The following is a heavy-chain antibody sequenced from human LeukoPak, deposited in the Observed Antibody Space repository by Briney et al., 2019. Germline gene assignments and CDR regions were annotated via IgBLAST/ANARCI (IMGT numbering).Heavy chain of an antibody. Sequence: PGGSLRLSCAASGFTFSSYAMSWVRQAPGKGLEWVSAISGSGGSTYYADSVNGRFTISRDNAKNSLYLQMNSLRVDDTAVYYCARDLNWPGPWGQGTLVTVSS. V-gene: IGHV3-23*01. CDR3: ARDLNWPGP. CDR1: GFTFSSYA. D-gene: IGHD5-24*01. CDR2: ISGSGGST. J-gene: IGHJ5*02.